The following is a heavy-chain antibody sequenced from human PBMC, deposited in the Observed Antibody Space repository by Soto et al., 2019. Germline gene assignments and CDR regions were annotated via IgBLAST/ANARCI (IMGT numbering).Heavy chain of an antibody. Sequence: PGGSLRLSCAASGFTFSSYWMSSVRQAPGKGLEWVANIKQDGSEKYYVDSVKGRFTISRDNAKNSLYLQMNSLRAEDTAVYYCASEGGAIRYYYDSSGYYSGGGFDYWGQGTLVTVSS. D-gene: IGHD3-22*01. V-gene: IGHV3-7*01. J-gene: IGHJ4*02. CDR1: GFTFSSYW. CDR2: IKQDGSEK. CDR3: ASEGGAIRYYYDSSGYYSGGGFDY.